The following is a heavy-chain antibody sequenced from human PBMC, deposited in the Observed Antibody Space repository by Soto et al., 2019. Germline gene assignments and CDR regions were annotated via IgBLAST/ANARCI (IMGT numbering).Heavy chain of an antibody. D-gene: IGHD6-13*01. CDR2: IYYSGST. CDR1: GGSISSSSYY. CDR3: ARHRGQQLGPRGDPGGHFDY. V-gene: IGHV4-39*01. Sequence: QLQLQESGPGLVKPSETLSLTCTVSGGSISSSSYYWGWIRQPPGKGLEWIGSIYYSGSTYYNPSLKSRVTISVDTSKNQFSLKLSSVTAADTAVYYCARHRGQQLGPRGDPGGHFDYWGQGTLVTVSS. J-gene: IGHJ4*02.